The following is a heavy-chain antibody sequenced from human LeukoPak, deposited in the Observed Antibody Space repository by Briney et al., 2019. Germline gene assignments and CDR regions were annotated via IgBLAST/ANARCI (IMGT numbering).Heavy chain of an antibody. Sequence: SETLSLTCTVSGGSISRSNWWSWVRQPPGKGLEWIGEIHDTGSTNYNPPLKSRVTMSLDKSKNQFSLNLNSVTAADTAVYYCATYYDILSGYTFDYWGQGTLVTVSS. CDR1: GGSISRSNW. CDR2: IHDTGST. CDR3: ATYYDILSGYTFDY. V-gene: IGHV4-4*02. J-gene: IGHJ4*02. D-gene: IGHD3-9*01.